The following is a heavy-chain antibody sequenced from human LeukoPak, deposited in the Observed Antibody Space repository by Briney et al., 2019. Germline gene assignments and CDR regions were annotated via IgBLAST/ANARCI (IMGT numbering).Heavy chain of an antibody. V-gene: IGHV3-53*01. J-gene: IGHJ6*03. CDR3: AKGGRIVGATGCYYMDV. CDR2: IYGGGST. D-gene: IGHD1-26*01. CDR1: GLSVSSNF. Sequence: GGSLRLSCAATGLSVSSNFMSWVRQAPGKGLEWVSVIYGGGSTYYADSVKGRFTISRDNSRNTLYLQMNSLRAEDTAVYYCAKGGRIVGATGCYYMDVWGKGTTVTVSS.